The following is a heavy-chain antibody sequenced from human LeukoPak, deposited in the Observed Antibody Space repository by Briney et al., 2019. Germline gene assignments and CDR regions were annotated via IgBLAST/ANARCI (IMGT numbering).Heavy chain of an antibody. CDR2: ISNDGSRK. V-gene: IGHV3-30*03. D-gene: IGHD3-3*01. J-gene: IGHJ4*02. Sequence: GSLSLSCAPSGFTFSRHGMHWVRQAPGKGLEWVAIISNDGSRKYYAHSVEGRFTISRDNSKNTLYLQMDSLRAEDTAVYYCARDRAWNYFDYWGQGTLVTVSS. CDR1: GFTFSRHG. CDR3: ARDRAWNYFDY.